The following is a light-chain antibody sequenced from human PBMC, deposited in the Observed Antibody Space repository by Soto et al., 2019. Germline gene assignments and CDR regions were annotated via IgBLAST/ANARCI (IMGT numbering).Light chain of an antibody. J-gene: IGKJ1*01. V-gene: IGKV3D-15*01. CDR3: QQYNNWPQT. CDR1: QSVSSY. Sequence: EIVLTQSPGTLSLSPGERATLSCRASQSVSSYLAWYQQKPGQAPRLLIYGASSRAAGIPDRFSGSGSGTDFTLTISGLQSEDFAVYYCQQYNNWPQTFGQGTKVDIK. CDR2: GAS.